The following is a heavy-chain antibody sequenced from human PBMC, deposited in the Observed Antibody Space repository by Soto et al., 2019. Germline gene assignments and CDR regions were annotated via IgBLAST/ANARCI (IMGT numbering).Heavy chain of an antibody. D-gene: IGHD2-15*01. CDR1: GFTFKNYA. CDR2: VSGDGGIT. CDR3: AKVLVSTPDAFDF. J-gene: IGHJ3*01. V-gene: IGHV3-23*01. Sequence: EVKVLESGGGLAQPGGSLRLSCVASGFTFKNYAMTWVRQAPGKGLEWVSCVSGDGGITYSADSVKGRFTISRDNSKNTFFLQMNSLRAEDTALYFCAKVLVSTPDAFDFWGQGTMVTVSA.